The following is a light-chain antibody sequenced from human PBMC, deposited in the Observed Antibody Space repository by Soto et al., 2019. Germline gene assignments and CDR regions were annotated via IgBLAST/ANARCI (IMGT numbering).Light chain of an antibody. CDR2: DAS. CDR3: QQRSNWPPGPLT. Sequence: EIVLTQSPATLSLYPGERATLSCRASQSVSSYLAWYQQKPGQAPRLLIYDASNRATGIPARFSGSGSGTDFTPTICSLEREDFAVYYCQQRSNWPPGPLTFGGGTKVEIK. V-gene: IGKV3-11*01. CDR1: QSVSSY. J-gene: IGKJ4*01.